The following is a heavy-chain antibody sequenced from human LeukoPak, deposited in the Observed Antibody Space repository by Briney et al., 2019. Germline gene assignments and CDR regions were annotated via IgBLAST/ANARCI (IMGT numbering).Heavy chain of an antibody. CDR2: IKQDGSEK. CDR3: AKDTWQFAPDYYYYMDV. Sequence: GGSLRLSCAASGFTVSSYWVSWVRQAPGKGREWVANIKQDGSEKYYVDSVKGRFTISRDNAKNSLYLQMNSLRAEDTALYYCAKDTWQFAPDYYYYMDVWGKGTTVTVSS. CDR1: GFTVSSYW. D-gene: IGHD2-21*01. V-gene: IGHV3-7*01. J-gene: IGHJ6*03.